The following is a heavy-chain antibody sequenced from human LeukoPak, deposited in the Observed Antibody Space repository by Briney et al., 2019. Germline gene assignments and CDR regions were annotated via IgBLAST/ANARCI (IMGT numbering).Heavy chain of an antibody. J-gene: IGHJ4*02. V-gene: IGHV3-23*01. D-gene: IGHD3-3*01. Sequence: GGSLRLSCAASGFTFSSYAMSWVRQAPGEGLEWVSAISGSGGSTYYADSVKGRFTISRDNSKNTLYLQMNSLRAEDTAVYYCAKCKPTIFGVVTIFDYWGQGTLVTVSS. CDR2: ISGSGGST. CDR1: GFTFSSYA. CDR3: AKCKPTIFGVVTIFDY.